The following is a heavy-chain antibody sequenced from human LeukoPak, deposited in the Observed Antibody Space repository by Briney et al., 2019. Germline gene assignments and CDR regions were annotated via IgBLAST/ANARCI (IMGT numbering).Heavy chain of an antibody. Sequence: PSETLSLTCTVSGGSISSYYWSWIRQPPGKGLEWIGYIYYSGSTNYNPSLESRVTISVDTSKNQFSLKLSSVTAADTAVYYCARGTGVYYYYYGMDVWGQGTTVTVSS. J-gene: IGHJ6*02. CDR3: ARGTGVYYYYYGMDV. CDR1: GGSISSYY. CDR2: IYYSGST. D-gene: IGHD2-8*02. V-gene: IGHV4-59*01.